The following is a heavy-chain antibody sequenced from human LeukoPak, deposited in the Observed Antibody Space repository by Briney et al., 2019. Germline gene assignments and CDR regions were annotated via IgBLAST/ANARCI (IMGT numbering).Heavy chain of an antibody. Sequence: PGGSLRLSCAASGFTFSSYSMNWVRQAPGKGLEWVSAISGSGGSTYYADSVKGRFTISRDNSKNTLYLQMNSLRAEDTAVYYCAKSVRFLEQAPDYWGQGTLVTVSS. D-gene: IGHD3-3*01. J-gene: IGHJ4*02. CDR2: ISGSGGST. V-gene: IGHV3-23*01. CDR3: AKSVRFLEQAPDY. CDR1: GFTFSSYS.